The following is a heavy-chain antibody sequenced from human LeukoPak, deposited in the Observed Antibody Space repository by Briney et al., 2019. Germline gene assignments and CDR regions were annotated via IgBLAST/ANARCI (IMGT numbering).Heavy chain of an antibody. V-gene: IGHV3-30*04. CDR3: ARPYCSGGSCRGGMDV. Sequence: GGSLRLSCAASGFTFSSYAMHWVRRAPGKGLEWVAVISYDGSNKHYADSVKGRFTISRDNSKNTLYLQMNSLRAEDTAVYYCARPYCSGGSCRGGMDVWGKGTTVTVSS. CDR2: ISYDGSNK. D-gene: IGHD2-15*01. J-gene: IGHJ6*04. CDR1: GFTFSSYA.